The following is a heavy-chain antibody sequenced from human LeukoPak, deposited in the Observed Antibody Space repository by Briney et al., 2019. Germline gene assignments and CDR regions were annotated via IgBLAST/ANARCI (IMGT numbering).Heavy chain of an antibody. J-gene: IGHJ4*02. CDR3: AATIKRDYGDTVLNY. V-gene: IGHV4-59*01. Sequence: SETLSLTCTVPGDSIRSYYWSWIRQPPGKGLEWIAYMHNGVHTNYNPSLKSRVTISGDTSKNQFSLKLTSVTAADTAVYFCAATIKRDYGDTVLNYWGQGTLVTVSS. CDR2: MHNGVHT. D-gene: IGHD4/OR15-4a*01. CDR1: GDSIRSYY.